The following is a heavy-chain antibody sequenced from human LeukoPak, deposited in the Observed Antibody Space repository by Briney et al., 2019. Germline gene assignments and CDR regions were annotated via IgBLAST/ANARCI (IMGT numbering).Heavy chain of an antibody. J-gene: IGHJ2*01. Sequence: GGSLRLSCTASGFTLSSFGMHWVRQAPGKGLEWVAVISDDGSNTYYADSVKGRFTISRDNSKNTLYLQMNSLRAEDTAVYYCAKDADTATIIYWSFDLWGRGTLVTVSS. CDR3: AKDADTATIIYWSFDL. CDR2: ISDDGSNT. CDR1: GFTLSSFG. D-gene: IGHD5-18*01. V-gene: IGHV3-30*18.